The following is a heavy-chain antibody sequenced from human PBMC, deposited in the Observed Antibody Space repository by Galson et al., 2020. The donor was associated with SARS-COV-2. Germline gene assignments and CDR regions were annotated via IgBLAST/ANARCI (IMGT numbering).Heavy chain of an antibody. CDR1: GFSLSTSGMC. Sequence: SGPTLVKPTQTLTLTCTFSGFSLSTSGMCVSWIRQPPGKALEWLALIDWDDDKYYSTSLKTRLTISKDTSKNQVVLTMTNMDPVDTATYYCARMGGSGSPYYYYMDVWGKGTTVTVSS. CDR3: ARMGGSGSPYYYYMDV. D-gene: IGHD2-15*01. V-gene: IGHV2-70*01. J-gene: IGHJ6*03. CDR2: IDWDDDK.